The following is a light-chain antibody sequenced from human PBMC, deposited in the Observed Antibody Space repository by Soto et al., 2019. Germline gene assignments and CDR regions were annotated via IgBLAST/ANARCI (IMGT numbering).Light chain of an antibody. Sequence: QSALTQPASVSGSPGQSITISCTGSSSDVGRYNLVSWYQHPPGRVPQLLIYEVSKRTPGVSSRFSASKSANTASLTISGLQPDDEAEYFCCSYTTDGTLVFGRGTKVTVL. CDR1: SSDVGRYNL. V-gene: IGLV2-23*02. CDR3: CSYTTDGTLV. CDR2: EVS. J-gene: IGLJ3*02.